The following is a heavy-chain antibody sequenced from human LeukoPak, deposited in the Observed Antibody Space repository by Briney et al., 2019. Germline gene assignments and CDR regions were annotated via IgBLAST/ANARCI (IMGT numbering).Heavy chain of an antibody. J-gene: IGHJ5*02. CDR2: MNPNSGNT. V-gene: IGHV1-8*01. CDR1: GYTFTTYD. Sequence: ASVKVSCKASGYTFTTYDINWVRQATGPGLEWMGWMNPNSGNTGYTQKFQGRVTMTRNTSISTAYMELSSLRSEDTAVYYCARGRGSGHKENWFAPWGQGTLVTVSS. CDR3: ARGRGSGHKENWFAP. D-gene: IGHD6-19*01.